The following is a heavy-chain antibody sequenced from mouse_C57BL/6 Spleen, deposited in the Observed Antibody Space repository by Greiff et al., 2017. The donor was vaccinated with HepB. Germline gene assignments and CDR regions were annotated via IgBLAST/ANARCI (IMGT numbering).Heavy chain of an antibody. D-gene: IGHD1-1*01. CDR2: IDPETGGT. CDR1: GYTFTDYE. Sequence: QVQLQQSGAELVRPGASVTLSCKASGYTFTDYEMHWVKQTPVHGLEWIGAIDPETGGTAYNQKFKGKAILTADKSSSTAYMELRSLTSEDSAVYYCTRPLFTSVLDYWGQGTTLTVSS. V-gene: IGHV1-15*01. CDR3: TRPLFTSVLDY. J-gene: IGHJ2*01.